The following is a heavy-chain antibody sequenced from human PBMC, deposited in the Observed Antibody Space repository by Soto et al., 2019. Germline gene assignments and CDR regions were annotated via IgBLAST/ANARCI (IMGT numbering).Heavy chain of an antibody. V-gene: IGHV4-39*01. CDR3: ARQHYSDNSRIW. CDR1: GGSISRSPYY. J-gene: IGHJ4*02. Sequence: SGTLSLTCIVSGGSISRSPYYWGWIRQTPGKGLEWIASVFYRGNTFYNPSLQSRVTISIDTSKNQFTLSLSSVTAADTAVYYGARQHYSDNSRIWWGQGTLVTVS. D-gene: IGHD3-22*01. CDR2: VFYRGNT.